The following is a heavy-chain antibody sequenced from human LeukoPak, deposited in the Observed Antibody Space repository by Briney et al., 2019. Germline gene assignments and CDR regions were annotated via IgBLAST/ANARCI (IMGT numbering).Heavy chain of an antibody. CDR3: ATQSVEMAANEGWFDP. Sequence: ASVKVSCKASGGTFSSYAIRWVRQAPGQGLEWMGGIIPIFGTANYAQKFQGRVTITADESTSTAYMELSSLRSEDTAVYYCATQSVEMAANEGWFDPWGQGTLVTVSS. V-gene: IGHV1-69*13. J-gene: IGHJ5*02. CDR2: IIPIFGTA. D-gene: IGHD5-24*01. CDR1: GGTFSSYA.